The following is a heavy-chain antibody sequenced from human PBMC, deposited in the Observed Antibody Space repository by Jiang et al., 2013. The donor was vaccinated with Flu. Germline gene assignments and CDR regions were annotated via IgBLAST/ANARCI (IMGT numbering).Heavy chain of an antibody. CDR2: IYYSGST. CDR3: ARQVSMVALITPAYFDY. V-gene: IGHV4-39*07. Sequence: GSIYYSGSTYYNPSLKSRVTISVDTSKNQFSLKLSSVTAADTAVYYCARQVSMVALITPAYFDYWGQGTLVTVSS. J-gene: IGHJ4*02. D-gene: IGHD2-15*01.